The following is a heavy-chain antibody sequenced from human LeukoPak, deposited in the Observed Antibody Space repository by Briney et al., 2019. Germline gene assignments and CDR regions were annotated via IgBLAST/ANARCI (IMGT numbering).Heavy chain of an antibody. D-gene: IGHD5-24*01. CDR3: ANSEVATTPIDY. V-gene: IGHV3-43*02. Sequence: GGSLRLSCAASGFTFDDYAMHWVRHAPGKGLEWVSLISGDGGSTYYADSVKGRFTISRDNSKNSLYLQMNSLRTEDTALYYCANSEVATTPIDYWGQGTLVTVSS. J-gene: IGHJ4*02. CDR1: GFTFDDYA. CDR2: ISGDGGST.